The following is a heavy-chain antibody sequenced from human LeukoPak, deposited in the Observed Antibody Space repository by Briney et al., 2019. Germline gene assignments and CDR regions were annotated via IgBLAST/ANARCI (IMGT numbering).Heavy chain of an antibody. J-gene: IGHJ5*02. D-gene: IGHD4-17*01. CDR3: ARHAAYGDLYNWFDP. Sequence: SETLSLTCAVYGGSFSGYYWSWIRQPPGKGLEWIGSIYYSGSTYYNPSLKSRVTISVDTSKNQFSLKLSSVTAADTAVYYCARHAAYGDLYNWFDPWGQGTLVTVSS. CDR2: IYYSGST. V-gene: IGHV4-34*01. CDR1: GGSFSGYY.